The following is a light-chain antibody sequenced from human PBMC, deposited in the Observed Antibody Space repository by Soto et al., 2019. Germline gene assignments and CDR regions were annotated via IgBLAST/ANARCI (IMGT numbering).Light chain of an antibody. CDR3: MPRVVFPWT. J-gene: IGKJ1*01. V-gene: IGKV2-40*01. Sequence: EIVMTQTPLSLPVTPGEPASISCRSNQSLLDSDDGNTYLDWYLQKAGQSPQLLIYTLSNRASGVPDRFSGSGSGTDFTLKIRRVEAEDVGVYYSMPRVVFPWTFGQGTKVDIK. CDR2: TLS. CDR1: QSLLDSDDGNTY.